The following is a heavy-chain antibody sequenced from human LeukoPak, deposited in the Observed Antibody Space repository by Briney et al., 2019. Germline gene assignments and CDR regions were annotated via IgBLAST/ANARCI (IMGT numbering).Heavy chain of an antibody. CDR2: INHSGST. CDR3: TRHRTNNYGPGTPFDF. J-gene: IGHJ4*02. D-gene: IGHD3-10*01. CDR1: GGSFSGYY. V-gene: IGHV4-34*01. Sequence: SETLSLTCAVYGGSFSGYYWSWIRQPPGKGLEWIGEINHSGSTNYNPSLKSRVFISVDTSNNQFSLNLNSVTAADTAVYFCTRHRTNNYGPGTPFDFWGQGTLVTVSS.